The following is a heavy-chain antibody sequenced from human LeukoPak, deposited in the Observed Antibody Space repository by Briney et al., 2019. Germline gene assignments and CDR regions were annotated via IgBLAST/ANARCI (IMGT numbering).Heavy chain of an antibody. CDR3: ARASEGMSSGWYRSLEAFDI. V-gene: IGHV1-2*02. D-gene: IGHD6-19*01. CDR2: INPNSGGT. CDR1: GYTFTGYY. Sequence: GASVKVSCKASGYTFTGYYMHWVRQAPGQGLEWMGWINPNSGGTNYAQKFQGRVTMTRDTSISTAYMELSRLRSDDTAVYYCARASEGMSSGWYRSLEAFDIWGQGTMVTVSS. J-gene: IGHJ3*02.